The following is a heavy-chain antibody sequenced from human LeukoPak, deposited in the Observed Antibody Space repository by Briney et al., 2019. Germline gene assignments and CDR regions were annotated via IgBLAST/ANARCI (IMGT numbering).Heavy chain of an antibody. Sequence: GGSLRLSCAASGFTFSSYWMSWVRQAPGKGLEWVAHIRHDGSEKYYVDSVKGRFTISRDNAKDSLYLQMNGLRVEDTAVYYCARGGSRQYNFWGQGTLVTVSS. CDR3: ARGGSRQYNF. D-gene: IGHD5-18*01. V-gene: IGHV3-7*01. J-gene: IGHJ4*02. CDR1: GFTFSSYW. CDR2: IRHDGSEK.